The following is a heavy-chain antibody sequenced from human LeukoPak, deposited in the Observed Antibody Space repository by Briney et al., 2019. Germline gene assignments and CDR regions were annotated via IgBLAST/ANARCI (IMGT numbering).Heavy chain of an antibody. CDR2: INPNSGGT. D-gene: IGHD3-9*01. CDR1: GYTFTGYY. Sequence: ASVKVSCKASGYTFTGYYMHWVRQAPGQGLEWMGWINPNSGGTNYAQKFQGRVTMTRDTSINTAYMELSRLRSDDTAVYYCARDRFRYFDTYYYYGMDVWGQGTTVTVSS. V-gene: IGHV1-2*02. CDR3: ARDRFRYFDTYYYYGMDV. J-gene: IGHJ6*02.